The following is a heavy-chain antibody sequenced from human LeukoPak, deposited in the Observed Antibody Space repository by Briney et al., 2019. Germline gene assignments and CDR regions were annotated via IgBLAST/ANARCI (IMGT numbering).Heavy chain of an antibody. Sequence: PSRTLAGNPTWSGDGVGRSVDAWSWISQSPSKGLEWLGRTYYRSKWYNDYAVSVKSRITINPDTYKNQFSLQLNSVTPEDTAVYYCARDPGIAAADNAFDIWGQGTMVTVSS. J-gene: IGHJ3*02. V-gene: IGHV6-1*01. D-gene: IGHD6-13*01. CDR3: ARDPGIAAADNAFDI. CDR2: TYYRSKWYN. CDR1: GDGVGRSVDA.